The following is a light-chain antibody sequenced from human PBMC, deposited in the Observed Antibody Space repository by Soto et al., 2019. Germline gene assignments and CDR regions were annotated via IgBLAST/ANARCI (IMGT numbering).Light chain of an antibody. Sequence: QSALTQPASVSGSPGQSIAISCSGTSSDVGAYNYVSWYQQHPGKVPKLLIYDVTYGPSGVSDRFSGSKSGNTASLTISGLQAEDEADYYCSSYTTSSHVVFGGGTKLTVL. CDR3: SSYTTSSHVV. CDR1: SSDVGAYNY. CDR2: DVT. J-gene: IGLJ2*01. V-gene: IGLV2-14*01.